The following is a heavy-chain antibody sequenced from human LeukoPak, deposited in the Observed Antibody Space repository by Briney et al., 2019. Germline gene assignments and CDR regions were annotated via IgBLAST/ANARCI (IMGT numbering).Heavy chain of an antibody. V-gene: IGHV4-61*02. D-gene: IGHD1-26*01. J-gene: IGHJ3*02. CDR2: IYTSGST. CDR3: ASPLVGATSPRRAFDI. Sequence: SETLSLTCTVSGGSISSGSYYWSWIRQPAGKGLEWIGRIYTSGSTNYNPSLKSRVTISVDTSKNQFSLKLSSVTAADTAVYYCASPLVGATSPRRAFDIWGQGTMVTVSS. CDR1: GGSISSGSYY.